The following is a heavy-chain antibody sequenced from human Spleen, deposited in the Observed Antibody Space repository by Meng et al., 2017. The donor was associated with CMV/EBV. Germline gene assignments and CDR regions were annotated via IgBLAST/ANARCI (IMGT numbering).Heavy chain of an antibody. CDR3: ARGSGSYYMAPTV. CDR1: GYTFTSYD. V-gene: IGHV1-2*02. D-gene: IGHD1-26*01. J-gene: IGHJ4*02. CDR2: INPNSGGT. Sequence: ASVKVSCKASGYTFTSYDINWVRQVTGQGLEWMGWINPNSGGTNYAQKFQGRVTMTRDTSISTAYMELSRLRSDDTAVYYCARGSGSYYMAPTVWGQGTLVTVSS.